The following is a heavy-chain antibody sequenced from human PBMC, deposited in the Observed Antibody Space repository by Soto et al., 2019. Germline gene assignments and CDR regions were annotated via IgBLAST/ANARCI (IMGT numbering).Heavy chain of an antibody. V-gene: IGHV4-59*08. Sequence: LFSTVLRGAIGSQCGNLIRQPTRKGLEWIGYIYYSGSTNYNPSLKSRVTISVDTSKNQFSLKLSSVTAADTAVYYCARHVGGKHGSGSYFYGLDYWGQGTLVTVSS. D-gene: IGHD3-10*01. J-gene: IGHJ4*02. CDR2: IYYSGST. CDR3: ARHVGGKHGSGSYFYGLDY. CDR1: RGAIGSQC.